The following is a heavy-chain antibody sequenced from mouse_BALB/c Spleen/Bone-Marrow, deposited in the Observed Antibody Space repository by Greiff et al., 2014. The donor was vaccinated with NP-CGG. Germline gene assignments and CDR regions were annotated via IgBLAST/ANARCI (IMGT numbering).Heavy chain of an antibody. CDR2: ISSGGSYT. J-gene: IGHJ4*01. CDR1: GFAFSSYD. V-gene: IGHV5-9*02. Sequence: EVQLVESGGGLVKPGGSLKLSRAASGFAFSSYDMSWVRQTPEKRLEWVATISSGGSYTYYPDSVKGRFTISRDNARNTLYLQMSSLRSEDTALYYCARVLRVYAMDYWGQGTSVTVSS. D-gene: IGHD2-4*01. CDR3: ARVLRVYAMDY.